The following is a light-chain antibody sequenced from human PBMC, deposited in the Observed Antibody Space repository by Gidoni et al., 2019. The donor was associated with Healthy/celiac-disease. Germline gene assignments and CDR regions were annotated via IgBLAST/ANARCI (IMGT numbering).Light chain of an antibody. Sequence: EIVLTQSPATLSLSPGERATLSCRASQRVSSYLAWYQQKPGQAPRLLIYDASNRATGIPARFSGSGSGTDFTLTISRLEPEDFAVYYCQQRSNPFTFGPGTKVDIK. CDR1: QRVSSY. CDR2: DAS. V-gene: IGKV3-11*01. J-gene: IGKJ3*01. CDR3: QQRSNPFT.